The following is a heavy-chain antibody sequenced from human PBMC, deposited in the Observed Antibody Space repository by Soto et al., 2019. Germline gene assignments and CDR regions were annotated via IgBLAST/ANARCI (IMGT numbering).Heavy chain of an antibody. CDR2: ISGSGGST. V-gene: IGHV3-23*01. CDR3: AKEKTYSGYDVYDY. CDR1: VLTFSSCV. D-gene: IGHD5-12*01. Sequence: PGGSLRLSCAASVLTFSSCVMSWVRQAPGKGLEWVSTISGSGGSTYYADSVKGRFTVSRDNSKNTLYLEMNSLRAEDTAVYYCAKEKTYSGYDVYDYWGQGTLVTVSS. J-gene: IGHJ4*02.